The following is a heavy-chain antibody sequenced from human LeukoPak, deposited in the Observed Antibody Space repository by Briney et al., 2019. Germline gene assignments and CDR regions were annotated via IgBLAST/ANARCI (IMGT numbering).Heavy chain of an antibody. J-gene: IGHJ4*02. CDR1: GFTFSTYG. Sequence: PGGSLRLSCAASGFTFSTYGMTWVRQAPGKGLEWVSGISWNSGSIGYADSVKGRFTISRDNAKNSLYLQMNSLRAEDTALYYCAKGDSSGWTVYYFDYWGQGTLVTVSS. CDR3: AKGDSSGWTVYYFDY. V-gene: IGHV3-9*01. CDR2: ISWNSGSI. D-gene: IGHD6-19*01.